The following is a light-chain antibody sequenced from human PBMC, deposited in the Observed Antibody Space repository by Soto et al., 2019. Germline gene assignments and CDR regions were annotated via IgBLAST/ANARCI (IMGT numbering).Light chain of an antibody. V-gene: IGKV1-39*01. CDR3: QQSYSTLLIT. J-gene: IGKJ5*01. CDR1: QAINTY. CDR2: GTS. Sequence: DIQMTQSPSFLSASVGDRVTISCRASQAINTYLNWYQQKPGKAPKLLIYGTSDLQNGVPSRFSGGGSGTDFTLPISSLQPEDFATYYCQQSYSTLLITFGQGTRLEV.